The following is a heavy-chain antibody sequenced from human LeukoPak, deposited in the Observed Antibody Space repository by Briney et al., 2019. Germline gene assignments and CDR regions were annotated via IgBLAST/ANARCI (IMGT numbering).Heavy chain of an antibody. D-gene: IGHD2-2*01. Sequence: GSLRLSCAASGFTFSSYSMNWVRQAPGKGLEWVSSISSSSSYIYYADSVKGRFTISRDSAKNSLYLQMNSLRAEDTAVYYCARVIGTSHRNFFDYWGQGTLVTVSS. V-gene: IGHV3-21*01. CDR2: ISSSSSYI. CDR1: GFTFSSYS. J-gene: IGHJ4*02. CDR3: ARVIGTSHRNFFDY.